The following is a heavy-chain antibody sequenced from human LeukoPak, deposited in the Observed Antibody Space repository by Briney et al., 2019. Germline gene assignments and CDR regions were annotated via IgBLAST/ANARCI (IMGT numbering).Heavy chain of an antibody. J-gene: IGHJ6*02. CDR2: ISWNSGSI. CDR3: AKDKARTLHYYYGMDV. V-gene: IGHV3-9*01. Sequence: PGGSLTLSCAASGFTFGTFAFHWVRQAPGKGLEWVSGISWNSGSIGYADSVKGRFTISRDNAKNSLYLQMNSLRAEDTALYYCAKDKARTLHYYYGMDVWGQGTTVTVSS. D-gene: IGHD1-1*01. CDR1: GFTFGTFA.